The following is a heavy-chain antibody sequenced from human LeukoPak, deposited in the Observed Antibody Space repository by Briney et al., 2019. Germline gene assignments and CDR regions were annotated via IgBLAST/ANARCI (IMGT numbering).Heavy chain of an antibody. CDR2: IYYSGST. D-gene: IGHD6-6*01. J-gene: IGHJ3*02. Sequence: SETLSLTCTVSGGSISSGGYYWSWIRQHPVKGLEWIGYIYYSGSTYYNPSLKSRVTISVDTSKNQFSLKLSSVTAADTAVYYCARAPGSSSAPNDAFDIWGQGTMVTVSS. CDR3: ARAPGSSSAPNDAFDI. V-gene: IGHV4-31*03. CDR1: GGSISSGGYY.